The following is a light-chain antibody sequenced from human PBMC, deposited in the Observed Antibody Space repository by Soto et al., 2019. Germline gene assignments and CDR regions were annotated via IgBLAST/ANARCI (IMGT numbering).Light chain of an antibody. V-gene: IGKV1-39*01. Sequence: DIQMTQSPSSLSASVGDRVTITCRASQSISIYLNWYQQKPGKAPKLLIFAASSLQSGVPSRFSGSGSGTDFTLTISSLQPEDFATYYCQQSYSTPQTFGQGTKVDIK. J-gene: IGKJ1*01. CDR2: AAS. CDR3: QQSYSTPQT. CDR1: QSISIY.